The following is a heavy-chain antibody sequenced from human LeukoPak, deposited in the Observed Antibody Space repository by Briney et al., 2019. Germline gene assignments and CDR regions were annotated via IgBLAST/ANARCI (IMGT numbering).Heavy chain of an antibody. CDR2: IKQDGSEK. CDR1: GFTFSSYW. D-gene: IGHD3-10*01. V-gene: IGHV3-7*01. Sequence: GGSLRLSCAASGFTFSSYWMSWVRQAPGKGLEWVANIKQDGSEKYYVDSVKGRFTISRDNAKNSLYLQLNSLRAEDTAVYYCARSQPRDSGTYLFDWFDPWGQGTLVTVSS. CDR3: ARSQPRDSGTYLFDWFDP. J-gene: IGHJ5*02.